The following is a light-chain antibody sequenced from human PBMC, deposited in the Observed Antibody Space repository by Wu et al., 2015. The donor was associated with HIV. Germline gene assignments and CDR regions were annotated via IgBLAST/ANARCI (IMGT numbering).Light chain of an antibody. Sequence: DIQMTQSPSTLSASVGDRVTITCRASQSFSNWLAWYQQKPGKAPKPLIYRGSNLESGVPSRFSGSGSGTEFTLTISSLQPDDFATYYCQQYNIYPWTFGQGTKVEIK. V-gene: IGKV1-5*03. J-gene: IGKJ1*01. CDR3: QQYNIYPWT. CDR1: QSFSNW. CDR2: RGS.